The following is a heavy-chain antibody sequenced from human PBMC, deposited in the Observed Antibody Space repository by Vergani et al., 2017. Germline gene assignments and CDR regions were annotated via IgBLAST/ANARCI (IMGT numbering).Heavy chain of an antibody. J-gene: IGHJ6*02. CDR1: GFTFTSSA. CDR2: IVVGSGNT. D-gene: IGHD4-23*01. Sequence: QMQLVQSGPEVKKPGTSVKVSCKASGFTFTSSAVQWVRQARGQRLEWIGWIVVGSGNTNYAQKFQERVTITRDMSTSTAYMELSSLRSEDTAVYYCAAAPDGGNSFFHYYGMDVWGQGTTVTVSS. V-gene: IGHV1-58*01. CDR3: AAAPDGGNSFFHYYGMDV.